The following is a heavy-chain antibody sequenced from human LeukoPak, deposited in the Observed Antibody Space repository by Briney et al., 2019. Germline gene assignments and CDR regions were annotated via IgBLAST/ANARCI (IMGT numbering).Heavy chain of an antibody. CDR3: ARDRNTIFGVVTRDAFDI. J-gene: IGHJ3*02. V-gene: IGHV3-9*01. CDR1: GFTFDDYA. Sequence: PGGSLRLSCAASGFTFDDYAMHWVRRAPGKGLEWVSGITWNSGSIGYADSVKGRFTISRDNAKNSLYLQMNSLRAEDTAVYYCARDRNTIFGVVTRDAFDIWGQGTMVTVSS. CDR2: ITWNSGSI. D-gene: IGHD3-3*01.